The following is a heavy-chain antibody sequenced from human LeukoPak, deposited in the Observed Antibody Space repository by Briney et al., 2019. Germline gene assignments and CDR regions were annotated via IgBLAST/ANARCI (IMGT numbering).Heavy chain of an antibody. CDR3: ARAPSNAHFDY. CDR2: IYSGGST. Sequence: HAGGSLRLSCAASGFTFSSYEMNWVRQAPGKGLEWVSLIYSGGSTYYADSVKGRFTISRDNSNNTVYLQMNSLRAEDTAVYYCARAPSNAHFDYWGQGTLVTVSS. V-gene: IGHV3-66*01. CDR1: GFTFSSYE. D-gene: IGHD3-3*02. J-gene: IGHJ4*02.